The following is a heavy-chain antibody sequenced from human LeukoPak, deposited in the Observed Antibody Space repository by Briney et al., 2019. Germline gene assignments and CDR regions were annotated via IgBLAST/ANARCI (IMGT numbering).Heavy chain of an antibody. Sequence: SETLSLTCTVSGDSIITSSFYWGWIRQPPGKGLEWIGDIYYSGSTYYNPSLKSRVTISVDTSNNQFSLRLSSVTAADTAMYYCARRLWGDYFDYWGQGTLVTVSS. CDR2: IYYSGST. CDR1: GDSIITSSFY. CDR3: ARRLWGDYFDY. V-gene: IGHV4-39*01. D-gene: IGHD3-16*01. J-gene: IGHJ4*02.